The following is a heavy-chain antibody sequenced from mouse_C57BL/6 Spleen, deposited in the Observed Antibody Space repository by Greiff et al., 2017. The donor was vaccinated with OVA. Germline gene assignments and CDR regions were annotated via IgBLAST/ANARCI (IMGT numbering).Heavy chain of an antibody. V-gene: IGHV1-80*01. CDR1: GYAFSSYW. J-gene: IGHJ2*01. CDR2: IYPGDGDT. D-gene: IGHD1-1*01. Sequence: VKLVESGAELVKPGASVKISCKASGYAFSSYWMNWVKQRPGKGLEWIGQIYPGDGDTNYNGKFKGKATLTADKSSSTAYMQLSSLTSEDSAVYFCARGNYGSSYLFDYWGQGTTLTVSS. CDR3: ARGNYGSSYLFDY.